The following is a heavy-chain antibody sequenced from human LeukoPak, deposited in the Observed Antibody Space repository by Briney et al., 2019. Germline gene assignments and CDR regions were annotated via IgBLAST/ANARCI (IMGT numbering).Heavy chain of an antibody. J-gene: IGHJ4*02. CDR1: GDSITSHF. V-gene: IGHV4-59*11. Sequence: SETLSITCTVSGDSITSHFWSWIRQPRGKGLEWIGYIYYTGSTNYNPSLKSRVTISVDTSKNQFSLKLRSVTAADTAVYYCARATDSSGYYYRGATRYYFDYWGQGTLVTVSS. CDR2: IYYTGST. CDR3: ARATDSSGYYYRGATRYYFDY. D-gene: IGHD3-22*01.